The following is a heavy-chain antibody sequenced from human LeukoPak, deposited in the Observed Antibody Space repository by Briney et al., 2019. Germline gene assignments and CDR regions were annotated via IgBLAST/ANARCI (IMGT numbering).Heavy chain of an antibody. CDR3: ARRRRYSGYDPRFDY. CDR2: INHSGST. J-gene: IGHJ4*02. CDR1: GGSFSGYY. V-gene: IGHV4-34*01. Sequence: PSETLSLTCAVYGGSFSGYYWSWIRQPPGKGLEWIGEINHSGSTNYNPSLKSRVTISVDTSKNQFSLKLSSVTAADTAVYYCARRRRYSGYDPRFDYWGQGTLVTVSS. D-gene: IGHD5-12*01.